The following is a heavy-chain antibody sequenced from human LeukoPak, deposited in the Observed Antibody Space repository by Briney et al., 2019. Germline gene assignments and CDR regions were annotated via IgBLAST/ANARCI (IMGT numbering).Heavy chain of an antibody. D-gene: IGHD3-22*01. Sequence: ASVKVSCKASGYTFTNYGINWVRQAPGQGLEWMGWVNPNSGNTGYAQKFQGRVTMTRSTSISTAYMELSGLRSEDTAVYYCARVPYSYDSGIYYTYYLDYWGQGTLVTASS. CDR1: GYTFTNYG. CDR2: VNPNSGNT. J-gene: IGHJ4*02. CDR3: ARVPYSYDSGIYYTYYLDY. V-gene: IGHV1-8*02.